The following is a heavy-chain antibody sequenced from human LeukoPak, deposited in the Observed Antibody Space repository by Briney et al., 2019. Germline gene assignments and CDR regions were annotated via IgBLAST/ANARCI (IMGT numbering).Heavy chain of an antibody. CDR2: IKQDGSEK. CDR3: ARDTPFGVVTTYYFDY. V-gene: IGHV3-7*01. Sequence: GGSLRLSCAASGFTFSSYWMSWVRQAPGKGLEWVANIKQDGSEKYYVDSVKGRFTIPRDNAKNSLYLQMNSLRAEDTAVYYCARDTPFGVVTTYYFDYWGQGTLVTVSS. D-gene: IGHD3-3*01. J-gene: IGHJ4*02. CDR1: GFTFSSYW.